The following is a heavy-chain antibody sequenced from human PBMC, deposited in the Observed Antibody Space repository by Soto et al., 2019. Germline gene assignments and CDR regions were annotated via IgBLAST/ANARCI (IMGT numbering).Heavy chain of an antibody. CDR2: ISGSGGST. CDR3: AKDLAHYDILTGYYFHGAFDY. V-gene: IGHV3-23*01. CDR1: GLTFSSYA. J-gene: IGHJ4*02. Sequence: GGSLRLSCAASGLTFSSYAMSWVRQAPGKGLEWVSAISGSGGSTYYADSVKGRFTISRDNSKNTLYLQMNSLRAEDTAVYYCAKDLAHYDILTGYYFHGAFDYWGQGTLVTVSS. D-gene: IGHD3-9*01.